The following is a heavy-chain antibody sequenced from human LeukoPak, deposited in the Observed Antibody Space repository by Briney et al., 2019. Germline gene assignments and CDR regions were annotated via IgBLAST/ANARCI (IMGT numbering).Heavy chain of an antibody. Sequence: SETLSLTCTVSGGSISSYYWNWIRQPPGRGLEWIGYIYYSGSTNYNPSLKSRVTISVDRSKNQFSLKLSSVTAADTAVYYCARETGADAFEIWGQGTMVSVSS. CDR1: GGSISSYY. V-gene: IGHV4-59*01. J-gene: IGHJ3*02. D-gene: IGHD4/OR15-4a*01. CDR3: ARETGADAFEI. CDR2: IYYSGST.